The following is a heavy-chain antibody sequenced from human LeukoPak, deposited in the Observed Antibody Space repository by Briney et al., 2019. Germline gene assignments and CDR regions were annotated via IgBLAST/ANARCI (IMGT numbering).Heavy chain of an antibody. V-gene: IGHV4-61*02. D-gene: IGHD6-19*01. CDR2: IYTSGST. Sequence: TLSLTCTVSGGSISSGSYYWSWIRQPAGKGLEWIGRIYTSGSTNYNPSLKRRVTISVDTSKNQFSLKLSSVTAADTAVYYCARDGGIAVAGTPHWGQGTLVTVSS. J-gene: IGHJ4*02. CDR3: ARDGGIAVAGTPH. CDR1: GGSISSGSYY.